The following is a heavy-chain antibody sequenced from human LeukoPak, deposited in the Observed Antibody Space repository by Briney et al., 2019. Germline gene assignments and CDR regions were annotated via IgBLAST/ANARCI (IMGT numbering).Heavy chain of an antibody. CDR2: ISGSGGST. Sequence: GGSLRLSCAASGXTFSSYAMSWVRQAPGKGLEWVSAISGSGGSTYYADSVKGRFTISRDNSKNTLYLQMNSLRAEDTAVYYCAKDHSLCSGGSCYSVDYWGQGTLVTVSS. CDR1: GXTFSSYA. J-gene: IGHJ4*02. D-gene: IGHD2-15*01. CDR3: AKDHSLCSGGSCYSVDY. V-gene: IGHV3-23*01.